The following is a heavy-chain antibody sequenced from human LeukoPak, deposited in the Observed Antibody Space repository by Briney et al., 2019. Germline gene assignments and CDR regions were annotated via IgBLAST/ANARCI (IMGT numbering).Heavy chain of an antibody. CDR2: IYYSGST. Sequence: PSETLSLTCTVSGGSISSSSYYWGWIRQPPGKGLEWIGSIYYSGSTYYNPSHKSRVTISVDTSKNQFSLKLSSVTAADTAVYYCARIVGYCSGGSCRNWFDPWGQGTLVTVSS. D-gene: IGHD2-15*01. J-gene: IGHJ5*02. V-gene: IGHV4-39*07. CDR3: ARIVGYCSGGSCRNWFDP. CDR1: GGSISSSSYY.